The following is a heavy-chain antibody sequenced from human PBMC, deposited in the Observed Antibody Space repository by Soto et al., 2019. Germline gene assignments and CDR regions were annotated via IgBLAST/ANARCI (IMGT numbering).Heavy chain of an antibody. D-gene: IGHD1-7*01. CDR1: GFTFSSYG. CDR3: AKDRRMTGTTPGMDV. J-gene: IGHJ6*02. Sequence: QVQLVESGGGVVQPGRSLRLSCAASGFTFSSYGMHWVRQAPGKGLEWVAVISYDGSNKYYADSVKGRFTISRDNSKNKMYLQMNSLRAEDTAVYYCAKDRRMTGTTPGMDVWGQGTTVTVSS. CDR2: ISYDGSNK. V-gene: IGHV3-30*18.